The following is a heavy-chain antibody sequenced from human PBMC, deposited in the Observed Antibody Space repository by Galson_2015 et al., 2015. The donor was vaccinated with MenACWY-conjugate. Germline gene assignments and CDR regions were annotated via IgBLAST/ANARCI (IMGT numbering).Heavy chain of an antibody. J-gene: IGHJ3*02. Sequence: ETLSRTCTVSGGSISSSSYYWDWSRPPPGRGLEWIGTIYYSGSTYYNSALRSRVPIAVDTSQNQFSLNLISVTAADTAMYYCARHDRTAPARSGAFDIWGGGTMVTVSS. V-gene: IGHV4-39*01. CDR1: GGSISSSSYY. CDR3: ARHDRTAPARSGAFDI. D-gene: IGHD2-2*01. CDR2: IYYSGST.